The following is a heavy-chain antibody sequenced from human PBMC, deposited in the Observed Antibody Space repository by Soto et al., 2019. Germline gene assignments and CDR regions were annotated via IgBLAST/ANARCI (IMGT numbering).Heavy chain of an antibody. V-gene: IGHV3-33*01. D-gene: IGHD2-2*01. CDR2: IWYDGSNK. Sequence: QVQLVESGGGVVQPGRSLRLSCAASGFTFSSYGMHWVRQAPGKGLEWVAVIWYDGSNKYYADSVKGRFTISRDNSKNTLYLQMNSLRAEYTAVYYCARDPPAPGTSGYYYYYYMDVWGKGTTVTVSS. CDR3: ARDPPAPGTSGYYYYYYMDV. CDR1: GFTFSSYG. J-gene: IGHJ6*03.